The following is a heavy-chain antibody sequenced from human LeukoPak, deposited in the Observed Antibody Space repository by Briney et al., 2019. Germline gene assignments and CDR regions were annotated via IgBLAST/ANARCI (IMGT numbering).Heavy chain of an antibody. CDR3: AKVAVGPLSRPTHVALYYGMDV. V-gene: IGHV3-23*01. CDR2: IGSSGATI. CDR1: GFTFNKLA. D-gene: IGHD2-8*01. J-gene: IGHJ6*02. Sequence: GGSLRLSCAASGFTFNKLAMSWVRQAPGKGPEWVSGIGSSGATIFYADSVKGRYTISRDNSKNTVYLEMNNLRAEDTAIYYCAKVAVGPLSRPTHVALYYGMDVWGQGTTVTVSS.